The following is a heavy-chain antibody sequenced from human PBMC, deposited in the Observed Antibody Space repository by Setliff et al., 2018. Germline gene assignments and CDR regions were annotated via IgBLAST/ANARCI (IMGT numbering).Heavy chain of an antibody. V-gene: IGHV4-61*09. J-gene: IGHJ4*02. D-gene: IGHD3-22*01. CDR2: INRRGST. CDR3: ASRDYYDNRGSLDF. CDR1: GGSVNSGYDN. Sequence: KASETLSLTCTVSGGSVNSGYDNWNWLRQPAGKGLEWIGHINRRGSTNFSPSLKGRVTISMDTSVNEFSLRLTSVTAADTAMYYCASRDYYDNRGSLDFWGQGTLVTVSS.